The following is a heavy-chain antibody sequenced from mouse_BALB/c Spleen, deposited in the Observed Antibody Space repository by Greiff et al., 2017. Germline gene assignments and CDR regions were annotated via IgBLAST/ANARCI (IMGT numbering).Heavy chain of an antibody. CDR3: ARYYDYDGFAY. CDR1: GFTFSSYA. CDR2: ISSGGSYT. J-gene: IGHJ3*01. D-gene: IGHD2-4*01. V-gene: IGHV5-9-4*01. Sequence: VQLVESGGGLVKPGGSLKLSCAASGFTFSSYAMSWVRQSPEKRLEWVAEISSGGSYTYYPDTVTGRFTISRDNAKNTLYLEMSSLRSEDTAMYYCARYYDYDGFAYWGQGTLVTVSA.